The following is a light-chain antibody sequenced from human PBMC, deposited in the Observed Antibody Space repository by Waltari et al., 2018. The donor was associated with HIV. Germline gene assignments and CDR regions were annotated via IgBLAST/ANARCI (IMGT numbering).Light chain of an antibody. CDR3: NSRDSSGNHFWV. J-gene: IGLJ3*02. CDR1: RLRSYY. Sequence: SSELTQDPAVSVALGQTVRITCQGDRLRSYYASWYQQKPGQATVLVIYGKNNRPSGIPDRFSGSSSGNTASLTITGAQAEDEADYYCNSRDSSGNHFWVFGGGTKLTVL. CDR2: GKN. V-gene: IGLV3-19*01.